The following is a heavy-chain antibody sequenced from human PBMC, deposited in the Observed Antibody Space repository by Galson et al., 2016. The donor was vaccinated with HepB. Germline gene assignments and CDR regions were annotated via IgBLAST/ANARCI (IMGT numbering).Heavy chain of an antibody. CDR3: ARRGTRGYNYALEY. CDR1: GYSFRTYW. D-gene: IGHD3-22*01. J-gene: IGHJ4*02. V-gene: IGHV5-51*01. CDR2: INPGDSDT. Sequence: QSGAEVKKPGESLKITCKASGYSFRTYWIAWVRQMPGKGLEWMGIINPGDSDTRYSPSFQGQVTISADKSISTAYLEWRSLKTSDTAIYYCARRGTRGYNYALEYWGQGALVTVSS.